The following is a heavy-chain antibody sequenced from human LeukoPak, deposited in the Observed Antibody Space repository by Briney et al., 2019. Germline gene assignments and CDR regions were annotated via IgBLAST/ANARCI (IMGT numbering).Heavy chain of an antibody. CDR3: ARDSGTTGEVKFDP. D-gene: IGHD3-10*01. V-gene: IGHV4-4*07. J-gene: IGHJ5*02. CDR2: ISGSGTI. Sequence: PSETLSLTCIVSGGSINSYWSWIRQPAGKGLEWIGRISGSGTITYNPALQSRLTISIDTSKNQFSLKLMSMTAADTAVYYCARDSGTTGEVKFDPWGQGILVTVSS. CDR1: GGSINSY.